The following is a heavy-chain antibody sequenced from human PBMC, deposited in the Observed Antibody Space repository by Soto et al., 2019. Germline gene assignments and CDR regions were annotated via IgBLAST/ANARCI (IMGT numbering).Heavy chain of an antibody. Sequence: SFKKTPGKGLEWIGYIYYSGSTNYNPSLKSRVTISVDTSKNQFSLKLSSVTAADTAVYYCARNMVRGVIDWFDPWGQGTLVTVSS. CDR3: ARNMVRGVIDWFDP. V-gene: IGHV4-59*01. J-gene: IGHJ5*02. CDR2: IYYSGST. D-gene: IGHD3-10*01.